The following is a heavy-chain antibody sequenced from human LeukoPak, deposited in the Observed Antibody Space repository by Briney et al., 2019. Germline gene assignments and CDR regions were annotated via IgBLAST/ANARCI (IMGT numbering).Heavy chain of an antibody. CDR2: INHSGST. D-gene: IGHD3-3*01. CDR1: GGSFSGYY. J-gene: IGHJ5*02. Sequence: SETLSLTRAVYGGSFSGYYWSWIRQPPGKGLEWIGEINHSGSTNYNPSLKSRVTISVDTSKNQFSLKLSSVTAADTAVYYCARGGTTIFGVVINWFDPWGQGTLVTVSS. CDR3: ARGGTTIFGVVINWFDP. V-gene: IGHV4-34*01.